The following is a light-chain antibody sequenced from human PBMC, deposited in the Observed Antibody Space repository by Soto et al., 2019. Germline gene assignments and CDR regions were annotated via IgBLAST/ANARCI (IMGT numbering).Light chain of an antibody. V-gene: IGKV1-39*01. CDR2: AAS. CDR3: QQTYRIPYT. Sequence: DIQMTQSPSSLSASVGDRVIITCRASQNIDTFVNWYQQKPGKAPKLLIYAASTLQSGVPSRFSGSGSGTDLTLTIGSLQPEDFAAYFCQQTYRIPYTFGQGTKLETK. J-gene: IGKJ2*01. CDR1: QNIDTF.